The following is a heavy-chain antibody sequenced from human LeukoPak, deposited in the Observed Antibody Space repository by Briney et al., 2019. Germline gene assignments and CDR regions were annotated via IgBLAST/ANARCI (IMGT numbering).Heavy chain of an antibody. J-gene: IGHJ5*02. CDR3: ARDPIQQLGGPGWFDP. Sequence: GASVKVSCKASGYTFTNYVMYWVRQAPGLRLEWMGWINAGNGDTKYSQKFQGRVTITRDTSATTAYMELSSLRSEDTAVYYCARDPIQQLGGPGWFDPWGQGTLVTVSS. CDR2: INAGNGDT. CDR1: GYTFTNYV. V-gene: IGHV1-3*01. D-gene: IGHD6-13*01.